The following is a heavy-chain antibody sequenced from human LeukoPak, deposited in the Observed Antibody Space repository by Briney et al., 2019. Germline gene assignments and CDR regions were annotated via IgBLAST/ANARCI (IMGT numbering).Heavy chain of an antibody. CDR2: ISGSGGST. V-gene: IGHV3-23*01. CDR3: AISRPSGYDWEYYFDY. J-gene: IGHJ4*02. CDR1: GFTFSSYA. Sequence: AGGSLRLSCAASGFTFSSYAMSWVRQAPGKGLEWVSAISGSGGSTYYADSVKGRFTISRDNSKNTLYLQMNSLRAEDTAVYYCAISRPSGYDWEYYFDYWGQGTLVTVSS. D-gene: IGHD5-12*01.